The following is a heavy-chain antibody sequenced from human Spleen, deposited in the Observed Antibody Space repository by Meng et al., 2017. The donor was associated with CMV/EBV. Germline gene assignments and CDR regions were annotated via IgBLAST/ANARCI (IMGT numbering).Heavy chain of an antibody. CDR2: ISHDGDHK. D-gene: IGHD6-13*01. Sequence: GESLKISCAASGFTFTDYYMSWIRQAPGKGLEWVAVISHDGDHKYYVDSVKGRFTISRDNSKNTMYLQVNRLRDEDTAVYYCARGSSSWLDDGSDIWGQGTMVTVSS. V-gene: IGHV3-30*03. J-gene: IGHJ3*02. CDR1: GFTFTDYY. CDR3: ARGSSSWLDDGSDI.